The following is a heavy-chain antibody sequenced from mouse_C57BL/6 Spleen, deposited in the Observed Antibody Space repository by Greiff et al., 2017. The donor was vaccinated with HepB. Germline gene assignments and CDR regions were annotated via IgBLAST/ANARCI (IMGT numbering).Heavy chain of an antibody. J-gene: IGHJ2*01. V-gene: IGHV3-6*01. CDR3: ANGGY. Sequence: EVKLVESGPGLVKPSQSLSLTCSVTGYSITSGYYWNWIRQFPGNKLEWMGYISYDGSNNYNPSLKNRISITRDTSKNQFFLKLNSVTTEDTATYYCANGGYWGQGTTLTVSS. CDR2: ISYDGSN. CDR1: GYSITSGYY.